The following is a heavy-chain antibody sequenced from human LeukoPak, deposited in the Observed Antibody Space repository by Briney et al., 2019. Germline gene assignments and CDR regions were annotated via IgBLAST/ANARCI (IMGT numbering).Heavy chain of an antibody. CDR2: IKVDGSEK. CDR1: GFTFSDYW. CDR3: VRDATRGGDLDH. V-gene: IGHV3-7*01. Sequence: PGGSLRLSYAASGFTFSDYWMMWVRQAPGKGLEWVAQIKVDGSEKYYVDSVRGRFTISRDNAKNSLDLQMNTLRVEDTAVYYCVRDATRGGDLDHWGQGTLVTVSS. J-gene: IGHJ5*02. D-gene: IGHD2-21*01.